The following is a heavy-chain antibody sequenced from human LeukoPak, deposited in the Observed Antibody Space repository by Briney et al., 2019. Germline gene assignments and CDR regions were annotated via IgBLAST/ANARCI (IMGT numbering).Heavy chain of an antibody. CDR1: GGPISTYY. D-gene: IGHD3-10*01. V-gene: IGHV4-59*01. CDR3: ARAPLNYGSASYSPFHL. Sequence: SETLSLTCTVSGGPISTYYWSWIRQPPGKELEWIGYIYSSGSASYNPSLESRVTISVDTSQSQFSLKLSSVTAADTAVYYCARAPLNYGSASYSPFHLWGQGTLVTVSS. CDR2: IYSSGSA. J-gene: IGHJ4*02.